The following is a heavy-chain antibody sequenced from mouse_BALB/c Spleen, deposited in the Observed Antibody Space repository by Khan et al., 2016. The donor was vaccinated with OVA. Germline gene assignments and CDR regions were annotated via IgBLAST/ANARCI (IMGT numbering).Heavy chain of an antibody. CDR1: GSTFTSYW. V-gene: IGHV1S41*01. CDR3: ARSNYNGSSLYTMDY. Sequence: DLVKPGASVKLSCKASGSTFTSYWINWIKQRPGQGLEWIGRIGPGSGSTSYNEMFTGKATLTVDTTSSIAYIQLSSLSSEDSAVYFSARSNYNGSSLYTMDYWSQGTSDTVSS. CDR2: IGPGSGST. D-gene: IGHD1-1*01. J-gene: IGHJ4*01.